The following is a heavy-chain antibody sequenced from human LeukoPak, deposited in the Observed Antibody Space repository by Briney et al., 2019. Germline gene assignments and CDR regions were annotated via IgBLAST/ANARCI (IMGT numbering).Heavy chain of an antibody. CDR3: AKSHSLEWLFIFDY. CDR2: IRYDGSNK. D-gene: IGHD3-3*01. V-gene: IGHV3-30*02. CDR1: GFTFSSYG. Sequence: PGGSLRLSCAASGFTFSSYGTHWVRQAPGKGLEWVAFIRYDGSNKYYADSVKGRFTISRDNSKNTLYLQMNSLRAEDTAVYYCAKSHSLEWLFIFDYWGQGTLVTVSS. J-gene: IGHJ4*02.